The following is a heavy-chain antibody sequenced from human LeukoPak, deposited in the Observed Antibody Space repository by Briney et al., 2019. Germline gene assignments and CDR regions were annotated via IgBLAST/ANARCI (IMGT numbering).Heavy chain of an antibody. CDR2: IYPDHRT. D-gene: IGHD6-13*01. V-gene: IGHV3-53*01. J-gene: IGHJ4*02. Sequence: GGSLRLSCAVSGFTVSNDYMSWVRQAPGKGLEWVSVIYPDHRTYYADSVKGRFTISRDNSKNTLYLQMNSLRAEDTAVYYYARGIGLSWSLDSWGQGTLVTVSS. CDR1: GFTVSNDY. CDR3: ARGIGLSWSLDS.